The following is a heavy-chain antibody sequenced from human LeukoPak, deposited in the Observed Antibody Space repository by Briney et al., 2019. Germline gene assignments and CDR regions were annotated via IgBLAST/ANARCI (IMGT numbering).Heavy chain of an antibody. J-gene: IGHJ4*02. CDR1: GFTFSSYW. D-gene: IGHD6-6*01. V-gene: IGHV3-7*01. Sequence: GGSLRLSCVASGFTFSSYWMSWVRQAPGKGLEWVANIKQDGSEKYYVDSVKGRFTISRDNAKNSLYLQMNSLRAEDTAVYYCARRGRSSSTHLDYWGQGTLVTVSS. CDR2: IKQDGSEK. CDR3: ARRGRSSSTHLDY.